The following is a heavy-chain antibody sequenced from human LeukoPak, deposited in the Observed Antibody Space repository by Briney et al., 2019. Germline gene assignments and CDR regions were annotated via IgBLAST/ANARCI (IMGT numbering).Heavy chain of an antibody. J-gene: IGHJ4*02. V-gene: IGHV4-4*07. CDR3: AREGAWEDTAMVDY. Sequence: GSLRLSCAASGFTFSGYSMNWVRHAPGKGLERIGRIYTSGSTNYNPSLKSRVTMSVDTSKNQFSLKLSSVTAADTAVYYCAREGAWEDTAMVDYWGQGTLVTVSS. CDR2: IYTSGST. D-gene: IGHD5-18*01. CDR1: GFTFSGYS.